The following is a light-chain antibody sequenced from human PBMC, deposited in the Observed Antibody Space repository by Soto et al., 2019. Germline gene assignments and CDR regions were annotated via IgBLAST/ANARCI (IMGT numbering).Light chain of an antibody. J-gene: IGLJ1*01. Sequence: QSALTQPGSVSGSPGQSITISCTGTSSDVGAYNYVSWYQQHPGKAPKLMIYGVTNRPSGLSTRFSGSKSGNTASLTISGLQAEDEADYYCCSFTSGNTAYVFGTGTKVTVL. CDR2: GVT. CDR3: CSFTSGNTAYV. CDR1: SSDVGAYNY. V-gene: IGLV2-14*01.